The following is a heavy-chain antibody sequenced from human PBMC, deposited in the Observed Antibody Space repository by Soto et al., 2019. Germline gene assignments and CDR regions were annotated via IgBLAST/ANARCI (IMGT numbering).Heavy chain of an antibody. V-gene: IGHV3-21*01. J-gene: IGHJ6*02. Sequence: GGSLRLSCAASGFTFNSYSMNWVRQAPGKGLEWVSSISSSSSYIYYADSVKGRFTISRDNAKNSLYLQMNSLRAEDTAVYYCARDNVLLWFGDPPLYYYYGMDVWGQGTTVTVSS. CDR1: GFTFNSYS. CDR3: ARDNVLLWFGDPPLYYYYGMDV. D-gene: IGHD3-10*01. CDR2: ISSSSSYI.